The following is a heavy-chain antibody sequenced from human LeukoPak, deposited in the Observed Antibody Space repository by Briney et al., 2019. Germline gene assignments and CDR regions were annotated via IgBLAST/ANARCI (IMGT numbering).Heavy chain of an antibody. Sequence: PGGSLRLSCAVSGFTFTDTYMTWIRQAPGKGLESLSYISPSGTDISYADSVKGRFTISRDNSKNTLYLQMNSLRADDTAVYYCAKEWGVDYGLRYWGQGTLVTVSS. V-gene: IGHV3-11*01. J-gene: IGHJ4*02. CDR1: GFTFTDTY. CDR3: AKEWGVDYGLRY. CDR2: ISPSGTDI. D-gene: IGHD4-17*01.